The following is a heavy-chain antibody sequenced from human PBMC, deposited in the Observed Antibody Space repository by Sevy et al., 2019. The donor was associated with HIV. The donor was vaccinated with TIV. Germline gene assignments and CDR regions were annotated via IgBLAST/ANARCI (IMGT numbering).Heavy chain of an antibody. CDR3: AREDIRVAGIGYYFHS. D-gene: IGHD6-19*01. Sequence: GGFLRLSCAASGFSISGYGMHWVRQAPGKGLEWVAVIWYEGTNKEYADSVKGRFTISRDNAKNTLYLQMISLRAEDTAVYYCAREDIRVAGIGYYFHSWGQGTLVTVSS. CDR1: GFSISGYG. CDR2: IWYEGTNK. V-gene: IGHV3-33*01. J-gene: IGHJ4*02.